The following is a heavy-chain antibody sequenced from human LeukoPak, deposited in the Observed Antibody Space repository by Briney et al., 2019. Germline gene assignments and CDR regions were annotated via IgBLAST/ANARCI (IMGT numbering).Heavy chain of an antibody. V-gene: IGHV3-9*01. J-gene: IGHJ6*04. D-gene: IGHD3-10*02. CDR2: ISWNSGSR. CDR1: GFTFDDYG. CDR3: AELGITMIGGV. Sequence: GGSLRLSCAASGFTFDDYGMHWVRQAPGKGLEWVSGISWNSGSRAYADSVKGRFTISRDNAKNSLYLQMNSLRAEDTAVYYCAELGITMIGGVWGKGTTVTISS.